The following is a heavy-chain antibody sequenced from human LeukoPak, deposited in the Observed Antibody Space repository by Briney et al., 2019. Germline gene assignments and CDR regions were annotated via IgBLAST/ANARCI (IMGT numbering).Heavy chain of an antibody. CDR3: ARGVVPAAMEDNWFDP. V-gene: IGHV1-69*13. J-gene: IGHJ5*02. D-gene: IGHD2-2*01. CDR2: IIPIFGTA. Sequence: SVKVSCKASGGTFSSYAISWVRQAPGQGLEWMGGIIPIFGTANYAQKFQGGVTITADESTSTAYMELSSLRSEDTAVYYCARGVVPAAMEDNWFDPWGQGTLVTVSS. CDR1: GGTFSSYA.